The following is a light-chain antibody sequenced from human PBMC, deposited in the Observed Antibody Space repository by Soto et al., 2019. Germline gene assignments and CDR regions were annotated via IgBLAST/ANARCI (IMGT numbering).Light chain of an antibody. CDR3: QQRSNWPPFT. Sequence: EIVLTQSPATLSLSPGERATLSCRASQSVSSYLDWYQQKPGQAPRLLIYDASNRATGIPARFSGSGSGTDFPLTISSLEPEDFAVYYCQQRSNWPPFTFGPGTKVEIK. V-gene: IGKV3-11*01. CDR1: QSVSSY. CDR2: DAS. J-gene: IGKJ3*01.